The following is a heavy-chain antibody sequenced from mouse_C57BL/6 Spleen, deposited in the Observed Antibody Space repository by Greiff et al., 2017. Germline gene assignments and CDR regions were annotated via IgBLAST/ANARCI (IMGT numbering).Heavy chain of an antibody. CDR2: IDPSDSYT. Sequence: VQLQQPGAELVRPGTSVKLSCKASGYTFTSYWMHWVKQRPGQGLEWIGVIDPSDSYTNYNQKFKGKATLTVDTSSSTAYMQLSSLTSEDSAVYYCARSTMVTGRYVDYWGKGTTLTVSS. V-gene: IGHV1-59*01. D-gene: IGHD2-1*01. CDR3: ARSTMVTGRYVDY. J-gene: IGHJ2*01. CDR1: GYTFTSYW.